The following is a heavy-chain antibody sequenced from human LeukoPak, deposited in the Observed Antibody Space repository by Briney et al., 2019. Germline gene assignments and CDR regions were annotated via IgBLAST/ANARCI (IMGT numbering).Heavy chain of an antibody. D-gene: IGHD3-16*02. CDR2: IYYSGST. V-gene: IGHV4-30-4*08. CDR1: GGSISSGDYY. Sequence: PSQTLSLTCTVSGGSISSGDYYWSWIRQPPGKGLEWIGYIYYSGSTYYNPSLKSRVTISVDTSKNQFSLKLSSVTAADTAMYYCARSRLRLGELSYFDYWGQGTLVTVSS. CDR3: ARSRLRLGELSYFDY. J-gene: IGHJ4*02.